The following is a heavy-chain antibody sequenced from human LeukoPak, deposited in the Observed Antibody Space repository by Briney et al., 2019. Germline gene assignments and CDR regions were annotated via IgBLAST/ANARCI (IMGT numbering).Heavy chain of an antibody. CDR1: GFTFSSYG. CDR3: AKDGVTGIAAVVYYYYYGMDV. Sequence: GGSLRLSCAASGFTFSSYGMHWVRQAPGKGLEWVAVISYDGSNKYYADSVKGRFTISRDNSKNTLYLQMNSLRAEDTAVYHCAKDGVTGIAAVVYYYYYGMDVWGQGTTVTVSS. V-gene: IGHV3-30*18. CDR2: ISYDGSNK. D-gene: IGHD6-13*01. J-gene: IGHJ6*02.